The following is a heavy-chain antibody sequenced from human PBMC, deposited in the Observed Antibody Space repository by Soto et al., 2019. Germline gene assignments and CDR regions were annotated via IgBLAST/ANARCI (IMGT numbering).Heavy chain of an antibody. J-gene: IGHJ1*01. V-gene: IGHV4-31*03. D-gene: IGHD2-21*01. CDR1: GGSISSGGYY. Sequence: QVQLQESGPGLVKPSQTLSLTCTVSGGSISSGGYYWSWIRQHPGKGLEWIGYIYYSGSTYYHPSLTGRVTISVDTSKSLFSLKLSSVPAADPAAYHCAREPVIWGLGSPVTVSS. CDR3: AREPVI. CDR2: IYYSGST.